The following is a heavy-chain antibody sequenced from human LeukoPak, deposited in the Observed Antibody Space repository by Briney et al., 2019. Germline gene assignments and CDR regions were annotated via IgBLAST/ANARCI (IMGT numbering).Heavy chain of an antibody. CDR2: IIPILGIA. Sequence: GASVKVSCKASGGTFSSYTISWVRQAPGQGLEWMGRIIPILGIANYAQKFQGRVTITADKSTSTAYMELSSLRSEDTAVYYCARGNGLYYYGMDVWGQGTTVTVSS. J-gene: IGHJ6*02. CDR1: GGTFSSYT. V-gene: IGHV1-69*02. CDR3: ARGNGLYYYGMDV.